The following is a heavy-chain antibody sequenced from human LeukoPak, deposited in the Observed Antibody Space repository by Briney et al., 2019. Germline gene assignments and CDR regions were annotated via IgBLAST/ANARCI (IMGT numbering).Heavy chain of an antibody. V-gene: IGHV4-34*01. J-gene: IGHJ4*02. Sequence: SETLSLTCAVYGGSFSGHYWTWIRQPPGKGLEWIGEINHSGSTNYNPSLKSRVTISVDTSKNQFSLKVSSVTAADTAVYYCARVPFWELLLDYWGQGTLVTVSS. CDR2: INHSGST. CDR1: GGSFSGHY. D-gene: IGHD1-26*01. CDR3: ARVPFWELLLDY.